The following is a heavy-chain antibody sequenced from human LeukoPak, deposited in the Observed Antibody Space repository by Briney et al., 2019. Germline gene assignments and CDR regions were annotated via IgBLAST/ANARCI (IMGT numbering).Heavy chain of an antibody. V-gene: IGHV4-30-4*01. Sequence: SETLSLTCTASGGSISSNNFYWSWIRQPPGKGLEWIGHIYYSGSTYYNPSLKSRVTLSVDTSKNQFSLKLSSVTAADTAVYYCVGDALYSSTWYPGPWGQGTLVTVSS. CDR1: GGSISSNNFY. CDR2: IYYSGST. J-gene: IGHJ5*02. CDR3: VGDALYSSTWYPGP. D-gene: IGHD2-2*01.